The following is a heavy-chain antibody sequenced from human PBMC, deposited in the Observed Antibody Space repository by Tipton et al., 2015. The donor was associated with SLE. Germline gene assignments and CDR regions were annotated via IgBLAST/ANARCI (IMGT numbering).Heavy chain of an antibody. CDR3: ARGPSWSGYYYYFDY. V-gene: IGHV1-8*01. CDR2: MNPNSGNT. J-gene: IGHJ4*02. Sequence: QLVQSGAEVKKPGAAVKVSCKASGYTFTSYDINWVRQATGQGLEWMGWMNPNSGNTGYAQKFQGRVTITRNTSISTAYMELSSLRSEATAVYCGARGPSWSGYYYYFDYWGQGTLVTVSS. CDR1: GYTFTSYD. D-gene: IGHD3-3*01.